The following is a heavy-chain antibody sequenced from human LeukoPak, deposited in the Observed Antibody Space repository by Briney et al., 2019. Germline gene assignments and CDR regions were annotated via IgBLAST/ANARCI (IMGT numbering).Heavy chain of an antibody. CDR2: ISGSGGST. V-gene: IGHV3-23*01. CDR1: GFTFSSYG. J-gene: IGHJ6*03. D-gene: IGHD1-26*01. CDR3: ARSFYGHDPYYCYMDV. Sequence: PGGSLRLSCAASGFTFSSYGMSWVRQAPGKGLEWVSAISGSGGSTYYADSVKGRFTISRDNSKNTLYLQMNSLRAEDTAVYYCARSFYGHDPYYCYMDVWGKGTTVTVSS.